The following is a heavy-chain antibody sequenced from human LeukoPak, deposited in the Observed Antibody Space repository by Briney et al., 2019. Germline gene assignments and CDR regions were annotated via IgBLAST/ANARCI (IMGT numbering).Heavy chain of an antibody. CDR2: IYPGDSDT. CDR3: ARSGYSGYEGDY. D-gene: IGHD5-12*01. V-gene: IGHV5-51*01. CDR1: GYSFTTYW. Sequence: HGESLKISCKGSGYSFTTYWIAWVRQMPGKGLGWMGIIYPGDSDTRYSPSFRGQVTISAVKSISTAYLQWSSLRASDTAMYYCARSGYSGYEGDYWGQGTLVTVSS. J-gene: IGHJ4*02.